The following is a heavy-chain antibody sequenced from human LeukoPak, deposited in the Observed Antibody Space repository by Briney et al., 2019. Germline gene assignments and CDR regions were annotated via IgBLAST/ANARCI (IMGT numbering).Heavy chain of an antibody. J-gene: IGHJ3*02. D-gene: IGHD3-9*01. V-gene: IGHV1-2*02. CDR2: INPNSGGT. Sequence: GASVEVSCKASGYTFTGYYMHWVRQAPGQGLEWMGWINPNSGGTNYAQKFQGRVTMTRDTSISTAYMELSRLRSDDTAVYYCARVGRYFDWPDAFDIWGQGTMVTVSS. CDR1: GYTFTGYY. CDR3: ARVGRYFDWPDAFDI.